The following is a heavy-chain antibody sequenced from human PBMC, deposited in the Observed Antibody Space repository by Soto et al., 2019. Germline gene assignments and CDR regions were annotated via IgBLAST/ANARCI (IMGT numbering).Heavy chain of an antibody. D-gene: IGHD5-12*01. CDR1: GFNGDDYA. J-gene: IGHJ4*02. Sequence: EVHLVESGGGLVPPGRSLTLSCAASGFNGDDYAMHWVRQRPGQGLEAVSGISWNSGRIEYADSVKGRFTISREKAKNSRYLQMNSLRAEDTAFQYCARGLGGYDPGRLDSWGQGRLVIVSS. V-gene: IGHV3-9*01. CDR2: ISWNSGRI. CDR3: ARGLGGYDPGRLDS.